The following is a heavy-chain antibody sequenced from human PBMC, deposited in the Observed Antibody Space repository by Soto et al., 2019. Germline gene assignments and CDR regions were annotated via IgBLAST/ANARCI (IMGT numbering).Heavy chain of an antibody. CDR1: GASIDDFY. J-gene: IGHJ5*02. V-gene: IGHV4-59*01. CDR2: MYYSETT. D-gene: IGHD6-13*01. CDR3: ARANSSTWYKLEYKWFDP. Sequence: SETLSLTCTVSGASIDDFYWSWIRQTPGKGLEWVGFMYYSETTKYNPSLKGRVNMSLDTSKNQVSLHLKSVTAADTAVYYCARANSSTWYKLEYKWFDPWGQGTQVTVSS.